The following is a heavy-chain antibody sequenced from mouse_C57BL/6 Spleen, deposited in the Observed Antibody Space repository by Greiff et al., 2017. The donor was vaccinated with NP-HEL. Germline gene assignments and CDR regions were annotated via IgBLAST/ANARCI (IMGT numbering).Heavy chain of an antibody. V-gene: IGHV10-1*01. CDR3: VRPAAYYDYGGGAWFAY. CDR2: IRSKSNNYAT. J-gene: IGHJ3*01. D-gene: IGHD2-4*01. CDR1: GFSFNTYA. Sequence: EVQGVESGGGLVQPKGSLKLSCAASGFSFNTYAMNWVRQAPGKGLEWVARIRSKSNNYATYYADSVKDRFTISRDDSESMLYLQMNNLETEDTAMDYCVRPAAYYDYGGGAWFAYWGQGTLVTVSA.